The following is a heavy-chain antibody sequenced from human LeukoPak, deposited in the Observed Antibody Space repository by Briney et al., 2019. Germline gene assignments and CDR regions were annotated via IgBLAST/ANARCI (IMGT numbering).Heavy chain of an antibody. CDR1: GGSIRSYD. V-gene: IGHV4-59*08. D-gene: IGHD1-26*01. J-gene: IGHJ4*02. Sequence: SETLALTCTVSGGSIRSYDWSWSRQPPGKGLEWIGYIYYSGSTKYNPSLKSRATISVDTSKNQFSLKLNSVTAADTAVYYCASGSYYFDYWGQGTLVTVSS. CDR2: IYYSGST. CDR3: ASGSYYFDY.